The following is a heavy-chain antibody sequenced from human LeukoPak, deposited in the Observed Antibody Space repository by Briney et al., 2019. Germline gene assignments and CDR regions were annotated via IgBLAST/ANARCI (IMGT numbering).Heavy chain of an antibody. V-gene: IGHV5-51*01. CDR2: IYPGDSDT. CDR1: GYPFTNYW. CDR3: ATRPLRSSGYYFDY. Sequence: GESLKISCKGSGYPFTNYWIGWVRQMPGKGLEYMGIIYPGDSDTRYSPSFQGQVTISVDKSISTAYLQWSSLKASDTAMYYCATRPLRSSGYYFDYWGQGTLVTVPS. J-gene: IGHJ4*02. D-gene: IGHD3-22*01.